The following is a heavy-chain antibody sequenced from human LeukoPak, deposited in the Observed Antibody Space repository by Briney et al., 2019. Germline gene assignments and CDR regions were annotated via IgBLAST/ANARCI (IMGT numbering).Heavy chain of an antibody. Sequence: SETLSLTCAVEGGPLNDYYWSWIRQSPGKGLEWIGEINRDGSTNYNPSLESRLSMSVDTARKHVSLKMRSVTAADTAVYSCARRGMWIQWNFDFWGQGALVTVSS. J-gene: IGHJ4*02. CDR3: ARRGMWIQWNFDF. D-gene: IGHD5-12*01. V-gene: IGHV4-34*01. CDR2: INRDGST. CDR1: GGPLNDYY.